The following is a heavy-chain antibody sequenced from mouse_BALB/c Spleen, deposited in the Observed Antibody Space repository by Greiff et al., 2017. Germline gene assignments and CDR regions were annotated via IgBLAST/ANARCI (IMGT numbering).Heavy chain of an antibody. J-gene: IGHJ3*01. CDR1: GFTFSSYA. D-gene: IGHD2-3*01. V-gene: IGHV5-6-5*01. CDR3: ARRDDGPAWFAY. Sequence: EVKVEESGGGLVKPGGSLKLSCAASGFTFSSYAMSWVRQTPEKRLEWVASISSGGSTYYPDSVKGRFTISRDNARNILYLQMSSLRSEDTAMYYCARRDDGPAWFAYWGQGTLVTVSA. CDR2: ISSGGST.